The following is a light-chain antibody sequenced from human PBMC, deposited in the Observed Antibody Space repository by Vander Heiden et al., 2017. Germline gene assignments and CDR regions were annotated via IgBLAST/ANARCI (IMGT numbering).Light chain of an antibody. V-gene: IGKV3-20*01. CDR2: GAS. J-gene: IGKJ1*01. CDR1: QSVSGSY. CDR3: QHYGTAPRA. Sequence: EIVLTQSPGTLSLSPGDRATLSCRASQSVSGSYFAWYQQKPGQAPRLLIYGASSRATGIPDRFSGSGSGTDFTLTISRLEPEDFAVYYCQHYGTAPRAFGQGTKVEIK.